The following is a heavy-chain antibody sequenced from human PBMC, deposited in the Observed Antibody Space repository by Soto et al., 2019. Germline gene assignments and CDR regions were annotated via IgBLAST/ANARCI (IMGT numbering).Heavy chain of an antibody. CDR1: GSTFTSYA. CDR2: INAGNGNT. CDR3: ARGSGAWNYDFWSGYYT. D-gene: IGHD3-3*01. Sequence: ASVKVSCNASGSTFTSYAMHWVRQAPGQRLEWMGWINAGNGNTKYSQKFQGRVTITRDTSASTAYMELSSLRSEDTAVYYCARGSGAWNYDFWSGYYTWGQGTLVTVSS. J-gene: IGHJ4*02. V-gene: IGHV1-3*01.